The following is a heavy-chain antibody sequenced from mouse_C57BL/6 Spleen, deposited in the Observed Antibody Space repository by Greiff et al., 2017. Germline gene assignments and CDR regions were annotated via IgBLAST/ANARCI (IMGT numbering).Heavy chain of an antibody. V-gene: IGHV5-17*01. CDR1: GFTFSDYG. CDR3: ATMAYYAMDY. CDR2: ISSGSSTI. D-gene: IGHD1-1*02. Sequence: DVKLQESGGGLVKPGGSLKLSCAASGFTFSDYGMHWVRQAPEKGLEWVAYISSGSSTIYYADTVKGRFTISRDNAKNTLFLQMTSLRSEDTAMYYCATMAYYAMDYWGQGTSVTVSS. J-gene: IGHJ4*01.